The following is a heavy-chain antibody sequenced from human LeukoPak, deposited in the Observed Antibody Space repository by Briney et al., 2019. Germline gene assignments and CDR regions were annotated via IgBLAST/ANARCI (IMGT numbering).Heavy chain of an antibody. D-gene: IGHD6-6*01. CDR1: GYTFTSYG. J-gene: IGHJ6*03. Sequence: ASVKVSCKASGYTFTSYGISWVRQAPGQGLEWMGWISAYNGNTNYAQKLQGRVTMTTDTSTSTAYMELRSLRSDDTAVYYCARGVAAQGNYYYYMDVWGKGTTVTVSS. CDR3: ARGVAAQGNYYYYMDV. V-gene: IGHV1-18*01. CDR2: ISAYNGNT.